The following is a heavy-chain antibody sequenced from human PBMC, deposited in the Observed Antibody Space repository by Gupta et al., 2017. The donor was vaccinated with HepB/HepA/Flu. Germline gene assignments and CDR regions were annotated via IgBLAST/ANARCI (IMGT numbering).Heavy chain of an antibody. Sequence: EVQLVESGGGLVKPGGSLRLSCAASGFTFSNAWMSWVRQAPGKGLEWVGRIKSKTDGGTTDYAAPVKGRFTISRDDSKNTLYLQMNSLKTEDTAVYYCTTTFGYSYGTLYYFDYWGQGTLVTVSS. V-gene: IGHV3-15*01. CDR3: TTTFGYSYGTLYYFDY. J-gene: IGHJ4*02. CDR2: IKSKTDGGTT. D-gene: IGHD5-18*01. CDR1: GFTFSNAW.